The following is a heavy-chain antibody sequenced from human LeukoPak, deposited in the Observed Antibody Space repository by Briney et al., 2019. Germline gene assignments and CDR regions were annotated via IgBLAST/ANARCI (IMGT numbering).Heavy chain of an antibody. J-gene: IGHJ6*02. V-gene: IGHV6-1*01. D-gene: IGHD1-26*01. CDR2: TYYRSKWYN. Sequence: SQTLSLTCAISGDSVSSNSAAWNWIRQSPSRGLEWLGRTYYRSKWYNDYAVSVKSRITINPDASKNQFSLQLNSVTPEDTAVYYCARERGFILGVGATGVTYYYYYGMDVWGQGTTVTVSS. CDR3: ARERGFILGVGATGVTYYYYYGMDV. CDR1: GDSVSSNSAA.